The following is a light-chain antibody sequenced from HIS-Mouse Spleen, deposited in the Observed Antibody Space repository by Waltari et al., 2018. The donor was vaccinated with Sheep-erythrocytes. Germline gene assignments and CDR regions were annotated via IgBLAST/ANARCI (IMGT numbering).Light chain of an antibody. CDR2: EGS. Sequence: QSALTQPASVSGSPGKSNTISCTGTSSDVGSYNLLSWYQQHPGKAPKLMIYEGSKRPSGVSNRFSGSKSGNTASLTISGLQAEDEADYYCCSYAGSSTFHVVFGGGTKLTVL. J-gene: IGLJ2*01. CDR1: SSDVGSYNL. CDR3: CSYAGSSTFHVV. V-gene: IGLV2-23*03.